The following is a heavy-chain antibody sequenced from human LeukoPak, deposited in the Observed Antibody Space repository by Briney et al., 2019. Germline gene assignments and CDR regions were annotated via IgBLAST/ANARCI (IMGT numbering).Heavy chain of an antibody. J-gene: IGHJ4*02. CDR2: ISTGNGNT. CDR1: GYTFTSYD. D-gene: IGHD1-7*01. V-gene: IGHV1-18*01. CDR3: ARANNWNYALGY. Sequence: ASVKVSCKASGYTFTSYDISWVRQAPGQGLEWMGWISTGNGNTNYGQKFQGRVTMTTDTSTGTAYMELRSLRSDDTAMYYCARANNWNYALGYWGQGTLVTVSS.